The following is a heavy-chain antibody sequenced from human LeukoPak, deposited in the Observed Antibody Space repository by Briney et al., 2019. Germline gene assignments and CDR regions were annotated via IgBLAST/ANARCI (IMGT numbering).Heavy chain of an antibody. V-gene: IGHV4-61*02. Sequence: PSETLSLTCTVSGGSISSGSYYWSWIRQPAGKGLEWIGRIYTSGSTNYNPSLKSRVTISVDTSKNQFSLKLSSVTAADTAVYYCAGDYYGSGSPDYWGQGTLVTVSS. CDR2: IYTSGST. CDR1: GGSISSGSYY. CDR3: AGDYYGSGSPDY. J-gene: IGHJ4*02. D-gene: IGHD3-10*01.